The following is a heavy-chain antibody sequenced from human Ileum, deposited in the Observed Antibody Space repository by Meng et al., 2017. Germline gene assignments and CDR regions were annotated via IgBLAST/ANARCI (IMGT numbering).Heavy chain of an antibody. D-gene: IGHD4-17*01. CDR2: VSTYNDDT. CDR3: ARDQIGDYVWDY. Sequence: QVQLVQSGAELKKPGASVMVSCKASGYTFTSTNYGISWMRQAPGQGLEWMGWVSTYNDDTNHVQKFQDRVTMTTDTSTSTVYMELRSLRSDDTAVYYCARDQIGDYVWDYWGQGTLVTVSS. V-gene: IGHV1-18*01. CDR1: GYTFTSTNYG. J-gene: IGHJ4*02.